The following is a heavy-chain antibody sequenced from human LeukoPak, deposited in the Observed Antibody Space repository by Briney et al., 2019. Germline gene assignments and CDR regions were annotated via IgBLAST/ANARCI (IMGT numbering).Heavy chain of an antibody. Sequence: GGSLRLSCAASGFSFSNYNINWVRQAPGKGLEWVSSISTSSTYIFYADSVKGRFTISRDNAKNSLYLQMNSLRADDTAVYYCATGKHYYDSSGYYFYYFDYWGQGTLVTVSS. D-gene: IGHD3-22*01. CDR1: GFSFSNYN. CDR3: ATGKHYYDSSGYYFYYFDY. V-gene: IGHV3-21*01. CDR2: ISTSSTYI. J-gene: IGHJ4*02.